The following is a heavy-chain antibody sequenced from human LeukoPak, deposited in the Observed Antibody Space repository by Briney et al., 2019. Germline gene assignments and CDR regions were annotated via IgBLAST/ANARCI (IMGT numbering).Heavy chain of an antibody. D-gene: IGHD7-27*01. CDR3: ARDTPLGCFDY. V-gene: IGHV3-21*05. J-gene: IGHJ4*02. CDR2: ISSSSSFI. Sequence: PGGSLRLSCAASGFTFSTYGMNWVRQAPGKGLEWVSYISSSSSFIYYADSVKGRFTVSRDNAKNSLYLQMNSLRVEDTAVYYCARDTPLGCFDYWGQGTLVTVSS. CDR1: GFTFSTYG.